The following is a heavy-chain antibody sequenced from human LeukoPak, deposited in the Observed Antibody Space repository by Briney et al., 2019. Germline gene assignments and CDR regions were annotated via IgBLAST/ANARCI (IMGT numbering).Heavy chain of an antibody. CDR3: ARVDTAMAGDY. V-gene: IGHV4-61*01. J-gene: IGHJ4*02. CDR1: GGSVRSGSYY. D-gene: IGHD5-18*01. Sequence: PSETLSLTCTVSGGSVRSGSYYWSWIRQPPGKGLEWIGYIYYSGSTNYNPSLESRVTISVDTSKNQFSLKLSSVTAADTAVYYCARVDTAMAGDYWGQGTLVTVSS. CDR2: IYYSGST.